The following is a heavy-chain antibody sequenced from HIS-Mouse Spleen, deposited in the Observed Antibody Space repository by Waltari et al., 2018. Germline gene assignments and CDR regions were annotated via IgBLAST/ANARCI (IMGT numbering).Heavy chain of an antibody. J-gene: IGHJ2*01. Sequence: QLQLQESGPGLVKPSETLSLTCTVSGGSISSSSYYWGWIRQPPGKGLEWICGIYYSGSTYYNPSLKSRVTISVDTSKNQFSRKLSSVTAADTAVYYCAREIPYSSSWYDWYFDLWGRGTLVTVSS. V-gene: IGHV4-39*07. CDR2: IYYSGST. CDR1: GGSISSSSYY. D-gene: IGHD6-13*01. CDR3: AREIPYSSSWYDWYFDL.